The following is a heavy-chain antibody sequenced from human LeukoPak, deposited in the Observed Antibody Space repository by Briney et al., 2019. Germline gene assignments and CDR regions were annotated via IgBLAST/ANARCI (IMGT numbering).Heavy chain of an antibody. D-gene: IGHD5-18*01. CDR2: IYYSGST. CDR3: ARDSGPRLWSNIDY. J-gene: IGHJ4*02. V-gene: IGHV4-59*01. Sequence: SETLSLTCTVSGGSISSYYWSWIRQPPGKGLEWIGYIYYSGSTNYNPSLKSRVTISVDTSKNQFSLKLSSVTAADTAVYSCARDSGPRLWSNIDYWGQGTLVTVSS. CDR1: GGSISSYY.